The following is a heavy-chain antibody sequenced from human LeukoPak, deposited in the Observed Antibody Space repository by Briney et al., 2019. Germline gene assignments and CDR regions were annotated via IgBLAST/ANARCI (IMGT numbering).Heavy chain of an antibody. CDR2: IYSGGST. CDR1: GFTFSSYG. D-gene: IGHD6-19*01. V-gene: IGHV3-NL1*01. Sequence: GGSLRLSCAASGFTFSSYGMHWVRQAPGKGLEWVSVIYSGGSTYYADSVKGRFTISRDNFKNTLYLQINSLRAEDTAVYYCARGTGSERGSGWYVFVYFDYWGQGTLVTVSS. CDR3: ARGTGSERGSGWYVFVYFDY. J-gene: IGHJ4*02.